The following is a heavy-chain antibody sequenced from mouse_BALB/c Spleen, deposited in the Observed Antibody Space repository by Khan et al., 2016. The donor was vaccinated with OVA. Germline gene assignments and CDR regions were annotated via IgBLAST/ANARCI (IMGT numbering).Heavy chain of an antibody. D-gene: IGHD2-14*01. V-gene: IGHV1-80*01. CDR2: IYPGDGDT. CDR1: GYAFSNYW. Sequence: VQLQQSGAELVRPGSSVKISCKASGYAFSNYWMNWVKQRPGQGLEWIGQIYPGDGDTSFNGKFRGKATLTADKSSSTAYMQLSSLTSEDSAVYFWARSGYDYFAYWGQGTLVTVSA. J-gene: IGHJ3*01. CDR3: ARSGYDYFAY.